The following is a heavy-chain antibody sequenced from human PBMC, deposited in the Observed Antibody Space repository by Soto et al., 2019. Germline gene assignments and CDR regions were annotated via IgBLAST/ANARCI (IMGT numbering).Heavy chain of an antibody. D-gene: IGHD6-13*01. CDR3: ARILLSGIAAAGPYYYGMDV. CDR2: INPSGGST. J-gene: IGHJ6*02. CDR1: GYTFTSYY. V-gene: IGHV1-46*01. Sequence: ASVKVSCKASGYTFTSYYMHWVRQAPGQGLECMGIINPSGGSTSYAQKFQGRVTMTRDTSTSTVYMELSSLRSEDTAVYYCARILLSGIAAAGPYYYGMDVWGQGTTVTVSS.